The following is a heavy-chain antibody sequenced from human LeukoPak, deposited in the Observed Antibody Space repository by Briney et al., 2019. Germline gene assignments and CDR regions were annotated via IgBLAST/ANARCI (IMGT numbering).Heavy chain of an antibody. J-gene: IGHJ4*02. CDR1: DFTVSTNY. CDR3: ARGPPPQRFGGPYYKGYFEN. Sequence: GGSLRLSCAASDFTVSTNYMTWVRQAPGKGLEWVSIIYSGGSAFYADSVWGRFTISRDNSKKTLYPQMNSLRAEDTAVYYCARGPPPQRFGGPYYKGYFENWGQGTLVTVSS. V-gene: IGHV3-53*01. CDR2: IYSGGSA. D-gene: IGHD3-22*01.